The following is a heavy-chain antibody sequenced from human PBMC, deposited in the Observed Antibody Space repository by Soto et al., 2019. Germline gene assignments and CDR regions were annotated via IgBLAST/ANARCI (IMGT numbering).Heavy chain of an antibody. Sequence: HPGGSLRLSCAASGFTFSSYGMHWVRQAPGKGLEWVAVIWYDGSNKYYADSVKGRFTISRDNSKNTLYLQMNSLRAEDTAVYYCARDFRGPVRSVNTNYFDYWGQGPLVTVSS. V-gene: IGHV3-33*01. CDR1: GFTFSSYG. CDR2: IWYDGSNK. CDR3: ARDFRGPVRSVNTNYFDY. D-gene: IGHD4-17*01. J-gene: IGHJ4*02.